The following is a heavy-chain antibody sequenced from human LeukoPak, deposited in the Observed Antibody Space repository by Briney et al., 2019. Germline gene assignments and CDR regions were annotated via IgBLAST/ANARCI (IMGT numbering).Heavy chain of an antibody. CDR2: IIPIFGTA. Sequence: SVKVSCTASGGTFSSYAISWVRQAPGQGLEWMGGIIPIFGTANYAQKFQGRVTITADESTSTAYMELSSLRSEDTAVYYCARNQQAYCGGDCYQYYFDYWGQGTLVTVSS. D-gene: IGHD2-21*01. V-gene: IGHV1-69*13. CDR3: ARNQQAYCGGDCYQYYFDY. CDR1: GGTFSSYA. J-gene: IGHJ4*02.